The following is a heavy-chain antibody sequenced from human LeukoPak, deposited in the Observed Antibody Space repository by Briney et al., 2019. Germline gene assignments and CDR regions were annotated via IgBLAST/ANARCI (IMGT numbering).Heavy chain of an antibody. V-gene: IGHV4-59*08. Sequence: SETLSLTCTVSGGSISSDYWSWIRQPPDKGLEWVGSIYDSGRTNYKPSLKSRVTISVDTSKSQFSLKLSSVTAADTAVYYCARHLLIQGVIIWGQGTLVTVSS. CDR2: IYDSGRT. D-gene: IGHD3-10*01. CDR1: GGSISSDY. J-gene: IGHJ4*02. CDR3: ARHLLIQGVII.